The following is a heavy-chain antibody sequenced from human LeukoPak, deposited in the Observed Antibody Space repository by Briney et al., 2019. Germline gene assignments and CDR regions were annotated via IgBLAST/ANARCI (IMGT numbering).Heavy chain of an antibody. Sequence: GASVKVSCKASGYTFTGYYMHWVRQAPGQGLERMGWINPNSGGTNYAQKFQGRVTMTRDTSISTAYMELSRLRSDDTAVYYCARIEIDWLPQYYFDYWGQGTLVTVSS. CDR1: GYTFTGYY. CDR2: INPNSGGT. J-gene: IGHJ4*02. CDR3: ARIEIDWLPQYYFDY. D-gene: IGHD3-9*01. V-gene: IGHV1-2*02.